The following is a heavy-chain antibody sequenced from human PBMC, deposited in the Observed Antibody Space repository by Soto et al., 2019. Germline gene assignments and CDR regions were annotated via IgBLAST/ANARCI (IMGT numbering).Heavy chain of an antibody. J-gene: IGHJ6*02. Sequence: PGGSLRLSCAASGFTFSSYGMHWVRQAPGKGLEWVAVISYDGSNKYYADSVKGRFTISRDNSKNTLYLQMNSLRAEDTAVYYCARDGNYDILTGYYNYYYGMDVWGQGTTVTVSS. CDR3: ARDGNYDILTGYYNYYYGMDV. D-gene: IGHD3-9*01. CDR1: GFTFSSYG. CDR2: ISYDGSNK. V-gene: IGHV3-30*03.